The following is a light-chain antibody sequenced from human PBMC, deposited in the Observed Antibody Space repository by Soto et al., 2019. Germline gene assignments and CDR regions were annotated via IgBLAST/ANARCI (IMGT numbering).Light chain of an antibody. CDR3: QQYGSSRALT. Sequence: EIVLTQSPGTLSLSPGERATLSWRASQSVSSSYLAWYQQKPGQAPRLLIYGASSRATGIPDRFSGSGSGTDFTLTISRLEPEDFAVYYCQQYGSSRALTFGGGTKVEIK. CDR2: GAS. CDR1: QSVSSSY. V-gene: IGKV3-20*01. J-gene: IGKJ4*01.